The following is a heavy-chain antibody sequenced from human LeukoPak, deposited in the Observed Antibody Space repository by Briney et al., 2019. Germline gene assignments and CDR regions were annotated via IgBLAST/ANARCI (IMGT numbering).Heavy chain of an antibody. D-gene: IGHD5-12*01. Sequence: ASVKVSCKASGYTFTSYGISWVRQAPGQGLEWMGWISAYNGNTNYAQKLQGRVTMTTDTSTSTVYMELSSLRSEDTAVYYCARGRDNYSGYGDWGQGTLVTVSS. CDR2: ISAYNGNT. V-gene: IGHV1-18*01. CDR1: GYTFTSYG. CDR3: ARGRDNYSGYGD. J-gene: IGHJ4*02.